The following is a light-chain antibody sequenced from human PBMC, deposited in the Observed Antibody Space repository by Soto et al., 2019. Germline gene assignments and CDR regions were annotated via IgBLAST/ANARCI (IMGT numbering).Light chain of an antibody. V-gene: IGKV1-33*01. J-gene: IGKJ4*01. Sequence: DIKMTQSPSSLSASVGDSVTLTCQAIEDVSDYVNWYQQKPGRAPKILIYDASELETGVPSKFSGTGSGTDFTFTISDLQPEDFSTYYCQLYKHVILTCGGGTRVDI. CDR2: DAS. CDR3: QLYKHVILT. CDR1: EDVSDY.